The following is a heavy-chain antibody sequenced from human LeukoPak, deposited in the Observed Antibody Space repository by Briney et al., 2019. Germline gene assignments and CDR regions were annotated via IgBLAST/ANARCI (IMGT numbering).Heavy chain of an antibody. J-gene: IGHJ5*02. V-gene: IGHV1-18*01. CDR3: ARVDRLRLGEFYDLRFDP. D-gene: IGHD3-16*01. CDR1: GYTFTSYG. CDR2: ISPYNGNT. Sequence: ASVKVSCKASGYTFTSYGISWVRQAPGQGLEWMGWISPYNGNTNYAQKLQGRVTMTTDTSTSTAYMELRSLRSDDTAVYYCARVDRLRLGEFYDLRFDPWGQGTLVTVSS.